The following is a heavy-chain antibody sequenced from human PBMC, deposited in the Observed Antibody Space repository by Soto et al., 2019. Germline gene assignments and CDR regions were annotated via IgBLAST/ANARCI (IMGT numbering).Heavy chain of an antibody. V-gene: IGHV1-3*01. Sequence: GASVKVSCKASGYTFTSYAMHWVRQAPGQRLEWMGWINAGNGNTKYSQKFQGRVTITRDTSASTAYMELSSLRSEDTAVYYCASDFGSSPPRLGFYYYYGMDVWGQGTTVTVSS. CDR3: ASDFGSSPPRLGFYYYYGMDV. CDR1: GYTFTSYA. D-gene: IGHD3-10*01. J-gene: IGHJ6*02. CDR2: INAGNGNT.